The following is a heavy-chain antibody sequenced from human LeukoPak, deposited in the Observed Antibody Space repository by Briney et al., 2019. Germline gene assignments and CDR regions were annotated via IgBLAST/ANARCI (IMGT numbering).Heavy chain of an antibody. CDR3: ARDVGGADMDV. Sequence: SETLSLTCTVSGGSISSYYWTWIRQPPGKGLEWIGYVYYSGNTNYNPSLTSRVTISVDTSKNQFSLKLSSVTAADTAIYYCARDVGGADMDVWGKGTTVTVSS. CDR1: GGSISSYY. J-gene: IGHJ6*03. CDR2: VYYSGNT. V-gene: IGHV4-59*12. D-gene: IGHD3-10*01.